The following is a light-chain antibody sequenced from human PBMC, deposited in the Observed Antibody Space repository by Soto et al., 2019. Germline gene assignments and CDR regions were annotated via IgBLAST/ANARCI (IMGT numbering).Light chain of an antibody. V-gene: IGKV1-39*01. J-gene: IGKJ4*01. CDR1: QSISNY. CDR2: AAS. Sequence: DIQMTQSPSSLSASVGDRVTITCRASQSISNYLNWYQQKPGKAPKLLIYAASSLQSGVPSRFRGSGSGTDFTLTISSLQPEDVATYYCQQSYSTSPLTFGGGTKVE. CDR3: QQSYSTSPLT.